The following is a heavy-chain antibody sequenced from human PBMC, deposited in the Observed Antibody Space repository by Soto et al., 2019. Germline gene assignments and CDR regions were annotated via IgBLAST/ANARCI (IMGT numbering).Heavy chain of an antibody. CDR3: ASFTYYYDSSSQPQWGYFDY. CDR1: GYTFTSYG. V-gene: IGHV1-18*01. D-gene: IGHD3-22*01. CDR2: ISAYNGNT. J-gene: IGHJ4*02. Sequence: QVQLVQSGAEVKKPGASVKVSCKASGYTFTSYGISWVRQAPGQGLEWMGWISAYNGNTNYAQKLQGRVTMTTDTSTSPADMELRSLRYDDTAVYYCASFTYYYDSSSQPQWGYFDYWGQGTLVTVSS.